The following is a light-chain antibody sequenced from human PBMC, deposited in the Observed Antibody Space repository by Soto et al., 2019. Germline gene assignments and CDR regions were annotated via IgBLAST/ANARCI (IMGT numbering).Light chain of an antibody. CDR1: QSVVTY. J-gene: IGKJ4*01. Sequence: ETVLTQSPATLCSSRWHRGALXNRASQSVVTYLAWYQQKPGQAPRLLIYDASNRATGVPPRFSGSGSGTDFTLTIDSLEPEDFAVYYCQHRSSWPLTFGGGTKVDIK. V-gene: IGKV3-11*01. CDR3: QHRSSWPLT. CDR2: DAS.